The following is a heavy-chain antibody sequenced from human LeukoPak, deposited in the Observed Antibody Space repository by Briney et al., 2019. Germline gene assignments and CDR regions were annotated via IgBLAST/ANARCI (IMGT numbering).Heavy chain of an antibody. V-gene: IGHV1-2*02. CDR1: GYAFTGYY. J-gene: IGHJ4*02. D-gene: IGHD1-26*01. Sequence: ASVKVSCKASGYAFTGYYMHWVRQAPGQGLEWMGWINPNSGGSNYAQKFQGRVTMTRDTSISTAYMELSRLRSDDTAVYYCARERGSGSYFSYWGQGTLVTVSS. CDR2: INPNSGGS. CDR3: ARERGSGSYFSY.